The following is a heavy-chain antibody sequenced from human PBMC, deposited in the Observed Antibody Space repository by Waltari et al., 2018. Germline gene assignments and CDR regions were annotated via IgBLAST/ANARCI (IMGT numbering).Heavy chain of an antibody. D-gene: IGHD6-13*01. CDR3: ARGPLAAAQPSDY. J-gene: IGHJ4*02. Sequence: QVQLVESGGGVVQPGRSLRLSCAASGFTFSSYGMHWVRQAPGKGLEWVAVIWDDGSNKDYADSVKGRFTISRDNSKNTLYLQMNSLRAEDTAVYYCARGPLAAAQPSDYWGQGTLVTVSS. CDR1: GFTFSSYG. V-gene: IGHV3-33*01. CDR2: IWDDGSNK.